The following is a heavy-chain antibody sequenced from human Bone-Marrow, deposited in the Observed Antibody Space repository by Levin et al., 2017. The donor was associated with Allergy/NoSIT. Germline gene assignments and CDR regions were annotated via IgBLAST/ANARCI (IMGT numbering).Heavy chain of an antibody. Sequence: GESLKISCAASGFTFNTYTMHWVRQAPGKGLEWVALMSYDGSKQYYADSVEGRFTISRDNSKNTLFLQMNSLRTEDTAVYYCATEVDTPMVYGTGYFDYWGQGTLVTVSS. V-gene: IGHV3-30-3*01. D-gene: IGHD5-18*01. J-gene: IGHJ4*02. CDR1: GFTFNTYT. CDR2: MSYDGSKQ. CDR3: ATEVDTPMVYGTGYFDY.